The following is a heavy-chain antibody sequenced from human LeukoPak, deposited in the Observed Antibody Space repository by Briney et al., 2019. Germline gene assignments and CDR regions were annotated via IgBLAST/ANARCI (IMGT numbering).Heavy chain of an antibody. CDR3: AKASGKITMVRGVITY. J-gene: IGHJ4*02. D-gene: IGHD3-10*01. CDR1: GFTFSSNA. V-gene: IGHV3-23*01. Sequence: GGSLRLSCSASGFTFSSNAMAWVRQAPGKGLEWVSAIRGSTGDTYYADSVKGRFTISRDNSKNTLSLHMNSLRAEDTAIYYCAKASGKITMVRGVITYWGQGTLVTVSS. CDR2: IRGSTGDT.